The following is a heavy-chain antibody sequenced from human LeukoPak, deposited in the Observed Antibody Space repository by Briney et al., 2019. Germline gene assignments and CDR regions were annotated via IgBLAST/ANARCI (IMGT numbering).Heavy chain of an antibody. V-gene: IGHV3-43*02. D-gene: IGHD4-17*01. CDR3: AKDISDPDSDGDYGGYAFDI. CDR2: ISGDGGST. J-gene: IGHJ3*02. CDR1: GFTFDDYA. Sequence: GGSLRLSCAASGFTFDDYAMHWVRQAPGKGLEWVSLISGDGGSTYYADSVKGRFTISRDNSKNSLYLQMNSPRTEDTALYYCAKDISDPDSDGDYGGYAFDIWGQGTMVTVSS.